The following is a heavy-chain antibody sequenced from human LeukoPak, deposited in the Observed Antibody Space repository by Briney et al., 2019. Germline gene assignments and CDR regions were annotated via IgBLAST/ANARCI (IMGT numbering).Heavy chain of an antibody. V-gene: IGHV4-39*07. J-gene: IGHJ4*02. Sequence: GSLRLSCAASGFTFRSYSMNWIRQPPGKGLEWIGSIYYSGSTYYNPSLKSRVTISVDKSKNQFSLKLSAVPAADTAVYYCARGARFTYYYGSGSRGFFDYWGQGTLVTVSS. CDR1: GFTFRSYS. CDR2: IYYSGST. D-gene: IGHD3-10*01. CDR3: ARGARFTYYYGSGSRGFFDY.